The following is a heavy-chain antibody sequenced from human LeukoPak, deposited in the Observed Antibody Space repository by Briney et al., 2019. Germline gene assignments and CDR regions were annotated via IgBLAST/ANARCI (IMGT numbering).Heavy chain of an antibody. CDR1: GSPFTTSW. V-gene: IGHV5-51*01. D-gene: IGHD6-13*01. CDR3: ARSLDYSSIWYSFDY. J-gene: IGHJ4*02. CDR2: IYPGDSDT. Sequence: RLGESLQISCKGSGSPFTTSWIGWARQLPGKGLEWMGIIYPGDSDTTYSPSFQGQVTISADRSIRTAYLQWSSLKASDTAMYYCARSLDYSSIWYSFDYWGQGTLVTVSS.